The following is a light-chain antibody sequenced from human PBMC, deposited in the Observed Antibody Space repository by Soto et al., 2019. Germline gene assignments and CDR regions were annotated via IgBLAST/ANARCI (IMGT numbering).Light chain of an antibody. V-gene: IGKV3-20*01. J-gene: IGKJ1*01. CDR3: QQSGSLPGT. CDR2: GTS. CDR1: QSINGNY. Sequence: EIVLTQSPGTLSLSPGDRATLSCRASQSINGNYLHWYQQKPGQAPRLLIFGTSSRATGIPDRFIGGGSGTDFSLTNSRLEPEDFAVYYCQQSGSLPGTFGQGTKVESK.